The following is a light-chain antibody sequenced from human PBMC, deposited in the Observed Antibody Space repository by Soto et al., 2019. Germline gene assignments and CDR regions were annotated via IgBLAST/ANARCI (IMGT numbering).Light chain of an antibody. J-gene: IGKJ2*01. V-gene: IGKV1-5*03. CDR3: QQYGSLPYT. CDR2: KAS. Sequence: DIQMTQSPSTLSASVGDRVTLTCRASQTINSWLAWYQQKPGKAPRLLIYKASSLESGVPSRFSGSGSGTEFTLTISRLQPDDFATYYCQQYGSLPYTFGQGTKLDIK. CDR1: QTINSW.